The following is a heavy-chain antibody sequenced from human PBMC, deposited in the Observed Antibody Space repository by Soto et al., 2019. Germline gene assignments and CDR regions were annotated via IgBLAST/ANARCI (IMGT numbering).Heavy chain of an antibody. Sequence: SETLSLTCTVSGGSISSYYWSWIRQPPGKGLEWIGYIYYSGSTNYNPSLKSRVTISVDTSKNQFSLKLSSVTAADTAVCYCARVFVGATLDYWGQGTLVTVSS. D-gene: IGHD1-26*01. CDR3: ARVFVGATLDY. V-gene: IGHV4-59*01. J-gene: IGHJ4*02. CDR2: IYYSGST. CDR1: GGSISSYY.